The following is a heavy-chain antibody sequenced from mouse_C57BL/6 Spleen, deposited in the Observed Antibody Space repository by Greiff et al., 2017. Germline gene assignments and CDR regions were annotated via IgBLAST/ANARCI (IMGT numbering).Heavy chain of an antibody. CDR2: IFPGSGST. CDR1: GYTFTDYY. CDR3: ARHYYGSSYNFDY. D-gene: IGHD1-1*01. J-gene: IGHJ2*01. Sequence: VQLQESGPELVKPGASVKISCKASGYTFTDYYINWVKQRPGQGLEWIGWIFPGSGSTYYNEKFKGKATLTVDKSSSTAYMLLSSLTSEDSAVYFCARHYYGSSYNFDYWGQGTTLTVSS. V-gene: IGHV1-75*01.